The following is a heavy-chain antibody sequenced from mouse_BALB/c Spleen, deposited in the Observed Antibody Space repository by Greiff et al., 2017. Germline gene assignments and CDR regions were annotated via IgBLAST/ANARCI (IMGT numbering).Heavy chain of an antibody. V-gene: IGHV5-12-1*01. CDR1: GFAFSSYD. CDR2: ISSGGGST. D-gene: IGHD1-1*01. CDR3: ARHDYYGGSLSWFAY. J-gene: IGHJ3*01. Sequence: EVQLVESGGGLVKPGGSLKLSCAASGFAFSSYDMSWVRQTPEKRLEWVAYISSGGGSTYYPDNVKGRFTISSDNAKNTLYLQMSSLKSEDTAMYYCARHDYYGGSLSWFAYWGQGTLVTVSA.